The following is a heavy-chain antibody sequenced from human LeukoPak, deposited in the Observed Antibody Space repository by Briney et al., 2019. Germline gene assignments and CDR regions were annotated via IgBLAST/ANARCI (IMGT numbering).Heavy chain of an antibody. V-gene: IGHV3-53*01. J-gene: IGHJ4*02. CDR1: GFIVSSNY. CDR2: IYSDGNT. CDR3: ARAAYDSNGYTANHDY. Sequence: GGSLRLACAACGFIVSSNYMSWVRQAPGKGLDWLSVIYSDGNTYYGDSVKGRFTISRDNSKNTLYLQMDNVRAEDTAVYYCARAAYDSNGYTANHDYWGQGTLVTVSS. D-gene: IGHD3-22*01.